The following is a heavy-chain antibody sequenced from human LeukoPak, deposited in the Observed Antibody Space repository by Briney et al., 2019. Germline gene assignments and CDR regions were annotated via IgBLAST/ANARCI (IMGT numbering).Heavy chain of an antibody. D-gene: IGHD3-9*01. J-gene: IGHJ6*03. V-gene: IGHV3-7*01. CDR1: GFIFSRYW. Sequence: GGSLRLSCAASGFIFSRYWMSWVRQAPGRGLEWVAKIKHDGTEQYYGDSVKGRFTISRDNAKNSLYLQMNSLRVEDKAVYYCARDPLTPYDYYMDAWGKGTTVTVSS. CDR2: IKHDGTEQ. CDR3: ARDPLTPYDYYMDA.